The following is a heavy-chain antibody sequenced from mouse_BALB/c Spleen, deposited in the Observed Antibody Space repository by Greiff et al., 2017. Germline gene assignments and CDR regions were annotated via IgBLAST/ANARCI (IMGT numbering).Heavy chain of an antibody. V-gene: IGHV5-12-1*01. CDR1: GFAFSSYD. D-gene: IGHD1-1*01. Sequence: EVKLVESGGGLVKPGGSLKLSCAASGFAFSSYDMSWVRQTPEKRLEWVAYISSGGGSTYYPDTVKGRFTISRDNAKNTLYLQMSSLKSEDTAMYYCARHFYYGSSYLLYAMDYWGQGTSVTVSS. CDR3: ARHFYYGSSYLLYAMDY. J-gene: IGHJ4*01. CDR2: ISSGGGST.